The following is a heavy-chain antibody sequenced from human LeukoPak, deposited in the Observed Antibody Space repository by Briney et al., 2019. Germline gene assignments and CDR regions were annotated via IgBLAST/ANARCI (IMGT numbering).Heavy chain of an antibody. Sequence: GGSLRLSCAASGFTFSSYDMHWVRQATGKGLGWVSAIGTAGDTYYPGSVKGRFTISRENAKNSLYLQMNSLRAGDTAVYYCARGGGTGPPPYYFDYWGQGTLVTVSS. CDR2: IGTAGDT. CDR3: ARGGGTGPPPYYFDY. CDR1: GFTFSSYD. V-gene: IGHV3-13*01. J-gene: IGHJ4*02. D-gene: IGHD1-7*01.